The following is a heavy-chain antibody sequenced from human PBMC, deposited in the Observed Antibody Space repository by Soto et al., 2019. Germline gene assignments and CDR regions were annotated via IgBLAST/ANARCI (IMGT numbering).Heavy chain of an antibody. D-gene: IGHD6-13*01. V-gene: IGHV3-30*18. CDR2: ISYDGSNK. Sequence: GSLRLSCAASGFTFSSYGMHWVRQAPGKGLEWVAVISYDGSNKYYADSVKGRFTISRDNSKNTLYLQMNSLRAEDTAVYYCAKDLETGYSSSWYGGGYFDYWGQGTLVTVSS. J-gene: IGHJ4*02. CDR3: AKDLETGYSSSWYGGGYFDY. CDR1: GFTFSSYG.